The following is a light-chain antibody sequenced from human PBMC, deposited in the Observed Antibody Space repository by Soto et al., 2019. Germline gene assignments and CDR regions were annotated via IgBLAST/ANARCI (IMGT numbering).Light chain of an antibody. Sequence: DIQMTQSPSSLSASVGDRVTLTCRASQSISSYLNWYQQKPGKAPKLLIYAASSLQSGVPSRFSGSGSGTDFTLTISSLQPEDFATYYCQQSSSSPITFGQGTRLEIK. J-gene: IGKJ5*01. CDR1: QSISSY. V-gene: IGKV1-39*01. CDR2: AAS. CDR3: QQSSSSPIT.